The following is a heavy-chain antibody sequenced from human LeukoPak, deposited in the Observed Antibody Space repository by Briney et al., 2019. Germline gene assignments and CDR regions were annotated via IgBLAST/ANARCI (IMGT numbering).Heavy chain of an antibody. D-gene: IGHD2-21*01. Sequence: ASVKVSCKASGYTFTSYYMHWVRQAPGQGLEWMGIINPSGVSTSYAQKFQGRVTMTRDTSISTAYMELSRLRSDDTAVYYCARVLWNYFDYWGQGTLVTVSS. J-gene: IGHJ4*02. CDR2: INPSGVST. CDR3: ARVLWNYFDY. V-gene: IGHV1-46*01. CDR1: GYTFTSYY.